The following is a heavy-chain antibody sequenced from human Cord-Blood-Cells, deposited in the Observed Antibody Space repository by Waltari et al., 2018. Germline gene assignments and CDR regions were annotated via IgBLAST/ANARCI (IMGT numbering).Heavy chain of an antibody. V-gene: IGHV4-59*01. D-gene: IGHD4-17*01. CDR2: IYYSGST. CDR3: ARNMLLDITTVDY. Sequence: QVQLQESGPGLVQPSETLSLTCTVSGGSISSYYWSWIRQPPGKGLEWIGYIYYSGSTNYNPSLKSRVTISVDTSKNQFSLKLSSVTAADTAVYYCARNMLLDITTVDYWGQGTLVTVSS. CDR1: GGSISSYY. J-gene: IGHJ4*02.